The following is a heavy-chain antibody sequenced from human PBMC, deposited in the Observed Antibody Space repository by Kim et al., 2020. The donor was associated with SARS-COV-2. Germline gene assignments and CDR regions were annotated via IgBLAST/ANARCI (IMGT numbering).Heavy chain of an antibody. V-gene: IGHV3-66*02. Sequence: GGSLRLSCAASGFTVSSNYMSWVRQAPGKGLEWVSVIYSGGSTYYADSVKGRFTISRDNSKNTPYLQMNSLRAEDTAVYYCAYSGYPSIKGTDYWGQGTLVTVSS. J-gene: IGHJ4*02. CDR1: GFTVSSNY. D-gene: IGHD5-12*01. CDR2: IYSGGST. CDR3: AYSGYPSIKGTDY.